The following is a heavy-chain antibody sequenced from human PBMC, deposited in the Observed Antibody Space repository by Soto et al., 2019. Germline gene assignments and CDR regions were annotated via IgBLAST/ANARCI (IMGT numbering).Heavy chain of an antibody. CDR2: ISAHNGNT. CDR1: GYMFISYG. V-gene: IGHV1-18*01. D-gene: IGHD3-10*01. CDR3: VRDLDGSGSYYTDF. J-gene: IGHJ4*02. Sequence: ASVKVSCKASGYMFISYGINWVRQAPGQGLEWTGWISAHNGNTKYAQKFQGRVTMTTDTSTSTAYMEMRSLRSDDTAVYYCVRDLDGSGSYYTDFWGPGTLVTVSS.